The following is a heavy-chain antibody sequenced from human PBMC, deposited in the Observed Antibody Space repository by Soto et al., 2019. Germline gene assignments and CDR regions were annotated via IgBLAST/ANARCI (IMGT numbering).Heavy chain of an antibody. CDR3: AKDLQKSIAAAGSWSQH. CDR1: GFTFSSYA. D-gene: IGHD6-13*01. CDR2: ISGSGGST. J-gene: IGHJ1*01. V-gene: IGHV3-23*01. Sequence: GGSLRLSCAASGFTFSSYAMHWVRQAPGKGLEWVAVISGSGGSTYYADSVKGRFTISRDNSKNTLYLQMNSLRAEDTAVYYCAKDLQKSIAAAGSWSQHWGQGTLVTVSS.